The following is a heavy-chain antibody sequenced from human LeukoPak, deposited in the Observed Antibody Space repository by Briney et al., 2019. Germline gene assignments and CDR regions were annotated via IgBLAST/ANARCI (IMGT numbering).Heavy chain of an antibody. J-gene: IGHJ5*02. CDR3: AMAPNGDYIGATSFDP. CDR1: GFTFTAYA. Sequence: GGSLRLSCAASGFTFTAYAMSWVRQDPRAGLEWVSGITGSGGHTVYADSVKGRFTISSDNSRNTLFLQMNSLRVDDTAVYYCAMAPNGDYIGATSFDPWGRGTLVTVSS. D-gene: IGHD4-17*01. CDR2: ITGSGGHT. V-gene: IGHV3-23*01.